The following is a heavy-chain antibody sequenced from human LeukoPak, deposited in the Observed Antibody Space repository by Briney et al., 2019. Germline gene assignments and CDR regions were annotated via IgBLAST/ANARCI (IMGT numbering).Heavy chain of an antibody. D-gene: IGHD2-21*01. CDR2: IYHSGST. CDR1: GGSISSGGYS. CDR3: ARVFRDDAFDI. V-gene: IGHV4-30-2*01. J-gene: IGHJ3*02. Sequence: SETLSLTCAVSGGSISSGGYSWSWIRQPPGKGLEWIGYIYHSGSTYYNPSLKSRVTISVDRSKSQFSLKLSSVTAADTAVYYCARVFRDDAFDIWGQGTMVTVSS.